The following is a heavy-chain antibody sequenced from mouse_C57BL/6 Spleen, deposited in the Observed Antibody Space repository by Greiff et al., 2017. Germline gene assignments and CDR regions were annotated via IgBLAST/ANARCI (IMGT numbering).Heavy chain of an antibody. CDR1: GYTFTDYY. V-gene: IGHV1-26*01. Sequence: EVQLQQSGPELVKPGASVKISCKASGYTFTDYYMNWVKQSHGKSLEWIGDINPNNGGTSYNQKFKGKATLTVDKSSSTAYMELRSLTSEDSAVYYCAYYGSSYDWYFDVWGTGTTVTVSS. CDR3: AYYGSSYDWYFDV. D-gene: IGHD1-1*01. J-gene: IGHJ1*03. CDR2: INPNNGGT.